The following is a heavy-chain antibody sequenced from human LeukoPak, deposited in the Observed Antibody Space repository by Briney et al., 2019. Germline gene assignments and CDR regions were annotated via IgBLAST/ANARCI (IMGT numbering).Heavy chain of an antibody. V-gene: IGHV7-4-1*02. CDR1: GYTFTSYY. D-gene: IGHD3-3*01. Sequence: GASVKVSCKASGYTFTSYYMHWVRQAPGQGLEWMGWINTNTGNPTYAQGFTGRFVFSLDTSVSTAYLQISSLKAEDTAVYYCAREKTKFWSGTLDYWGQGTLVTVSS. CDR2: INTNTGNP. CDR3: AREKTKFWSGTLDY. J-gene: IGHJ4*02.